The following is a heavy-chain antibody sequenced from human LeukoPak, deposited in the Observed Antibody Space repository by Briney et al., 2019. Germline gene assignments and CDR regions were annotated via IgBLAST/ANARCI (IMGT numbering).Heavy chain of an antibody. J-gene: IGHJ3*02. V-gene: IGHV1-18*01. D-gene: IGHD2-15*01. CDR1: GYTFISDD. CDR3: ARDVIYCSGGSCYDVGDAFDI. Sequence: ASVKVSCKASGYTFISDDINWVRQAPGQGLEWMGWISAYNGNTNYAQKLQGRVTMTTDTSTSTAYMELRSLRSDDTAVYYCARDVIYCSGGSCYDVGDAFDIWGQGTMVTVSS. CDR2: ISAYNGNT.